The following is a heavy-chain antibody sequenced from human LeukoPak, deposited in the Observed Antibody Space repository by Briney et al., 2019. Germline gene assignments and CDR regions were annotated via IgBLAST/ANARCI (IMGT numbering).Heavy chain of an antibody. CDR2: INPNSGGT. CDR3: AREPRPEYYYDSKPAGLYFDY. D-gene: IGHD3-22*01. CDR1: GYTFTGYY. J-gene: IGHJ4*02. V-gene: IGHV1-2*02. Sequence: ASVTVSCTASGYTFTGYYMHWVRQAPGQGLEWMGWINPNSGGTNYAQKFQGRVTMTRDTSISTAYMELSRLRSDDTAVYYCAREPRPEYYYDSKPAGLYFDYWGQGTLVTVSS.